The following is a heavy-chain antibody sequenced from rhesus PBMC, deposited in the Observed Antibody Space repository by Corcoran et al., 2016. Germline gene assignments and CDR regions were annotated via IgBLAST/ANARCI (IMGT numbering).Heavy chain of an antibody. CDR3: ASIKYTNHVSDY. D-gene: IGHD4-23*01. CDR2: ININSAST. CDR1: VASVSRAG. V-gene: IGHV4-80*01. Sequence: QVQLQESGPGLVKPSETLSLHCTVSVASVSRAGWRWMRQPPGKGLDWVGEININSASTNCNPSLKSRVTISNDASKNQFSRKLTSVTAADTAVYYCASIKYTNHVSDYWGQGVLVTVSS. J-gene: IGHJ4*01.